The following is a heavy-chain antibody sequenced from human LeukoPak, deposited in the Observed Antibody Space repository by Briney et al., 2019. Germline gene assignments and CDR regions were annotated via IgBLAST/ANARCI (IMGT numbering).Heavy chain of an antibody. D-gene: IGHD3-22*01. CDR3: AKETETPMIVGPGVDY. CDR2: ISGSGGST. CDR1: GFTFSSYA. J-gene: IGHJ4*02. Sequence: GGSLRLSCAASGFTFSSYAMTWVRQALGEGLEWVSAISGSGGSTYYADSVKGRFTISRDNSRNTLYLQMTSLRVEDTAVYYCAKETETPMIVGPGVDYWGQGTLVTVSS. V-gene: IGHV3-23*01.